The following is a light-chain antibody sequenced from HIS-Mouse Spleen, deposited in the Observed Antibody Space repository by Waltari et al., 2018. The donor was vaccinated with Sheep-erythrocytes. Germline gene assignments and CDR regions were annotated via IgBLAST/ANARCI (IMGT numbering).Light chain of an antibody. Sequence: QSALTQPASVSGSPGQSIPISCTGTSSDVGSYHLVPWYQQHPGKAPKLMIYEGSKRPSGVSNRFSGSKSGNTASLTISGLQAEDEADYYCCSYAGSSTPWVFGGGTKLTVL. CDR1: SSDVGSYHL. V-gene: IGLV2-23*01. CDR3: CSYAGSSTPWV. CDR2: EGS. J-gene: IGLJ3*02.